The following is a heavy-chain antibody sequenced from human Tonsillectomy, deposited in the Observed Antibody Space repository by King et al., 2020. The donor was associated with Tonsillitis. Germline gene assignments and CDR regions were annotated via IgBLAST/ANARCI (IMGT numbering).Heavy chain of an antibody. CDR1: GFTFSDYY. V-gene: IGHV3-11*01. J-gene: IGHJ3*02. D-gene: IGHD3-22*01. Sequence: VQLVESGGDLVKPGGSLRLSCAASGFTFSDYYMSWIRQAPGKGLEWVSYISISGITIYYADSVKGRFTISRDNAKNSLYLQMNSLRVEDTAVYYCAMAAPDYYDSSGYYYGAFDIWGQGTMVTVSS. CDR3: AMAAPDYYDSSGYYYGAFDI. CDR2: ISISGITI.